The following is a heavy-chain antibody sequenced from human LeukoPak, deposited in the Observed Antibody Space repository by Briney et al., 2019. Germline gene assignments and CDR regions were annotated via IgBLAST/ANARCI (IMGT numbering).Heavy chain of an antibody. Sequence: HPGGSLRLSCAASGFTFSSYSMNWVRQAPGKGLEWVSYISSSSSTIYYADSVKGRFTISRDNAKKSLYLQMNSLRAEDTAVYYCTRDLMDYDVSTGLHHYYMDVWGQGTTVTVSS. CDR2: ISSSSSTI. V-gene: IGHV3-48*04. D-gene: IGHD3-9*01. CDR3: TRDLMDYDVSTGLHHYYMDV. J-gene: IGHJ6*02. CDR1: GFTFSSYS.